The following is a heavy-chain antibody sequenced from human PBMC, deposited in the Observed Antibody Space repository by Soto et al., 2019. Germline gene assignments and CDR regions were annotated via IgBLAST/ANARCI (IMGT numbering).Heavy chain of an antibody. CDR3: VRDHPYADHTWAIDI. J-gene: IGHJ3*02. D-gene: IGHD2-8*01. Sequence: QVQLQESGPRLVKPSETLSLTCAVSGGSVATSDWWNWVRQSPGKGLEWIVEMYQGAHTTYINYPPSIKSRVSMSINKSNHQFSLTLTYVTTANTVLYCCVRDHPYADHTWAIDIWGPGTVVNVS. V-gene: IGHV4-4*01. CDR1: GGSVATSDW. CDR2: MYQGAHTTYI.